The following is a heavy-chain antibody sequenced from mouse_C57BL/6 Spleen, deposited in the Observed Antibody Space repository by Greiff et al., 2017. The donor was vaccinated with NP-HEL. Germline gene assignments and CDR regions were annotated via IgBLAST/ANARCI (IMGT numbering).Heavy chain of an antibody. Sequence: QVHVKQSGPGLVAPSQSLSITCTVSGFSLTSYGVHWVRQPPGKGLEWLVVIWSDGSTTYNSALKSRLSISKDNSKSQVFLKMNSLQTDDTAMYYCARHFYYGNYDAMDYWGQGTSVTVSS. CDR3: ARHFYYGNYDAMDY. CDR1: GFSLTSYG. CDR2: IWSDGST. D-gene: IGHD2-1*01. J-gene: IGHJ4*01. V-gene: IGHV2-6-1*01.